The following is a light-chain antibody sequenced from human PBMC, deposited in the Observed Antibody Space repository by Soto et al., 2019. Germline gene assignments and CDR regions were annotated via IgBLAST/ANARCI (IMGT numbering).Light chain of an antibody. CDR2: DVT. CDR3: CSYAGTFTYV. CDR1: SSDVGDYNY. V-gene: IGLV2-11*01. Sequence: QSALTQPRSVSGSPGQSVTISCTGSSSDVGDYNYVSWYQQQPGKAPKLMIYDVTKRPSGVPDRFSGSKSGNTASLTISGLQADYEADYYCCSYAGTFTYVFGTGTKLTVL. J-gene: IGLJ1*01.